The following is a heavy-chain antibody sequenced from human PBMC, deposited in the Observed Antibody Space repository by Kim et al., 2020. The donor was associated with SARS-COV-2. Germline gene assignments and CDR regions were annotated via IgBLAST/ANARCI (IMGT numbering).Heavy chain of an antibody. Sequence: SETLSLTCAVYGGSFSGYYWSWIRQPPGKGLEWIGEINHSGSTNYNPSLKSRVTISVDTSKNQFSLKLSSVTAADTAVYYCARATYDYIWGSYRYQGDY. D-gene: IGHD3-16*02. CDR3: ARATYDYIWGSYRYQGDY. V-gene: IGHV4-34*01. CDR1: GGSFSGYY. J-gene: IGHJ6*03. CDR2: INHSGST.